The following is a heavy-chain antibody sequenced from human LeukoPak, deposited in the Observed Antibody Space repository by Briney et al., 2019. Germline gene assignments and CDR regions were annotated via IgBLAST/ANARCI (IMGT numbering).Heavy chain of an antibody. CDR1: GYSFTSYW. J-gene: IGHJ6*02. CDR3: ARDQYYYDSSGSPYYYYGMDV. V-gene: IGHV5-10-1*01. Sequence: GESLKISCRGSGYSFTSYWISWWRQMPAKSLEWMGRIVPSDSCTNYSPSFQGHVTISADKSISTAYLQWSSLTASDTAMYYCARDQYYYDSSGSPYYYYGMDVWGQGTTVTVSS. D-gene: IGHD3-22*01. CDR2: IVPSDSCT.